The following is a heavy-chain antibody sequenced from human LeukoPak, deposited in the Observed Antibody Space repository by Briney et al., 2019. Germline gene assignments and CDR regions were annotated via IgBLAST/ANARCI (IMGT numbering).Heavy chain of an antibody. V-gene: IGHV3-21*01. CDR2: ISSSSSYI. CDR3: ARGGVGRAFDI. CDR1: GFTFSSYA. J-gene: IGHJ3*02. Sequence: GGSLRLSCAASGFTFSSYAMNWVRQAPGKGLEWVSSISSSSSYIYYADSVKGRFTISRDNAKNSLYLQMNSLRAEDTAVYYCARGGVGRAFDIWGQGTMVTVSS. D-gene: IGHD3-3*01.